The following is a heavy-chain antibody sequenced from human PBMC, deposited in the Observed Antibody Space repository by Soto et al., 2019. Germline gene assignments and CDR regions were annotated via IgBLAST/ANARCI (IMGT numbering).Heavy chain of an antibody. CDR2: IYYSGST. V-gene: IGHV4-59*01. CDR1: GGPISSYY. Sequence: QVQLQESGPGLVKPSETLSLICTVSGGPISSYYWSWIRQPPGKGLEWIGYIYYSGSTNYNPSLKSRVTISVDTSKNQFSLMLSSVTAADTAVYYCARGLISGYYLYDAFDIWGQGTMVTVSS. CDR3: ARGLISGYYLYDAFDI. D-gene: IGHD3-22*01. J-gene: IGHJ3*02.